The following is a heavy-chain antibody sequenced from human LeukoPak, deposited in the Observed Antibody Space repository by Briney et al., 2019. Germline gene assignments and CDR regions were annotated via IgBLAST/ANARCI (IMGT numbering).Heavy chain of an antibody. CDR3: ARGGVFETTVTPNDY. Sequence: SVKVSCKASGGTFSSYAISWVRRAPGQGLEWMGGIIPIFGTANYAQKFQGRVTITADESTSTAYMELSSLRSEDTAVYYCARGGVFETTVTPNDYWGQGTLVTVSS. V-gene: IGHV1-69*01. D-gene: IGHD4-11*01. CDR2: IIPIFGTA. J-gene: IGHJ4*02. CDR1: GGTFSSYA.